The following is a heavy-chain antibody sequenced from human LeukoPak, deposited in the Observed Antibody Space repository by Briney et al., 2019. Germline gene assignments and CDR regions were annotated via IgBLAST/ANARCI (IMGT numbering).Heavy chain of an antibody. D-gene: IGHD3-22*01. J-gene: IGHJ3*02. CDR3: ARRPEYDRSGFDI. CDR2: KYYSGSV. V-gene: IGHV4-59*08. Sequence: SETLSLTCTVSGGSISSAYWSWIRQPPGKGLEWIGYKYYSGSVNYNPSLKRRVIMSIQTSTNQFYLKFTSVTAADTAVYYCARRPEYDRSGFDIWGQGTMVTVYS. CDR1: GGSISSAY.